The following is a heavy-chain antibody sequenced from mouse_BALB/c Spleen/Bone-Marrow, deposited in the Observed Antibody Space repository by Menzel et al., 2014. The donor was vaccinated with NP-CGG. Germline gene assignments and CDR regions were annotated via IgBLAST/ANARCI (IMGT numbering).Heavy chain of an antibody. D-gene: IGHD2-14*01. V-gene: IGHV1-9*01. CDR2: ILPGSGST. CDR1: GYTFSSYW. CDR3: ARGGVRGGYWYFDV. Sequence: VQLQQSGAELMKPGASVKISCKATGYTFSSYWIEWVKQRPGHGLEWIGEILPGSGSTNYNEKFKGKATFTADTSSXTANMHLRNLTSEDSAVYYWARGGVRGGYWYFDVWGAGTTVTVSS. J-gene: IGHJ1*01.